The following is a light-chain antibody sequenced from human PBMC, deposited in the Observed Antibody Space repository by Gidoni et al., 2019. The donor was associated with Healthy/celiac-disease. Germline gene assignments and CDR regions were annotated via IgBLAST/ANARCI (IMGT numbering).Light chain of an antibody. J-gene: IGKJ1*01. Sequence: LQMTQSPSTLSASVGDRVTITCRASQSISSWLAWYQQKPGKAPQLLIDKASSLESGVPSRVSGSGSETEFTLTSSSLQPDDFATYYCQHPGGWTFGQGTKVEIK. CDR2: KAS. CDR3: QHPGGWT. CDR1: QSISSW. V-gene: IGKV1-5*03.